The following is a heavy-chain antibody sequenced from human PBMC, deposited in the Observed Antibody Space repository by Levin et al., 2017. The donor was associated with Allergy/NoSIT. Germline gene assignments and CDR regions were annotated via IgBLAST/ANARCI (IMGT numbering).Heavy chain of an antibody. CDR3: AASPTQLLTPSPG. CDR1: GFTFRNYW. CDR2: INEDGSLK. J-gene: IGHJ4*02. D-gene: IGHD6-6*01. V-gene: IGHV3-7*01. Sequence: GGSLRLSCGVSGFTFRNYWMSWVRQAPGKGLEWVANINEDGSLKYYVDSVKGRFTISRDNAKNSLYLQMNSLRADDTAVYYCAASPTQLLTPSPGWGQGTLVTVSS.